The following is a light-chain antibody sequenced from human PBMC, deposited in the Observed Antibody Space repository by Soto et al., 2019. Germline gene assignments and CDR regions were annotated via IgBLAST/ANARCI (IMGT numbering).Light chain of an antibody. CDR1: QTVIHNY. J-gene: IGKJ1*01. CDR3: QQYGSSPWT. V-gene: IGKV3-20*01. CDR2: GAS. Sequence: DIVLAQAPCTLSLYPWGPATLSCRASQTVIHNYLAWHQQKPGQTPRLLVYGASSRATGIPDRFSGSGSGTDFTLTISRLEPEDFAVYYCQQYGSSPWTFGQGTKVDIK.